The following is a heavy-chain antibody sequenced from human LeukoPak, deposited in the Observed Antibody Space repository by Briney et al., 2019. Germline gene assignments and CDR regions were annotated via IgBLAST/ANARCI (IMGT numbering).Heavy chain of an antibody. CDR3: ARAGSYFDY. J-gene: IGHJ4*02. CDR2: ISSSGNNI. V-gene: IGHV3-48*03. D-gene: IGHD1-26*01. Sequence: TGGSLRLSCAASGFTFSSYEMNWVRQAPGKGLEWVSYISSSGNNIYYADSVKGRFTISRDNAKNSLFLQMNSLRAEDTGLYYCARAGSYFDYWGQGTLVTVSS. CDR1: GFTFSSYE.